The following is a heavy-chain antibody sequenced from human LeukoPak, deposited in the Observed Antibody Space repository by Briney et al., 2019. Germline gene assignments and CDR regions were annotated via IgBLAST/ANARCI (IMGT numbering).Heavy chain of an antibody. D-gene: IGHD3-16*02. V-gene: IGHV4-59*01. CDR1: GVSISSYY. CDR3: ARESLYDYAWGSYRNGMDV. Sequence: KASETLSLTCTVSGVSISSYYWSWIRQPPGKGLEWIGYIYYSGSTNYNPSLKSRVTISVDTSKNQLSLKLSSVTAADTAVYYCARESLYDYAWGSYRNGMDVWGQGTTVTVSS. CDR2: IYYSGST. J-gene: IGHJ6*02.